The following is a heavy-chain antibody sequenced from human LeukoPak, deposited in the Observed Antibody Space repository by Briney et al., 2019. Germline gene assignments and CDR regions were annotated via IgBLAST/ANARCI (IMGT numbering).Heavy chain of an antibody. CDR2: ISSSSSYI. J-gene: IGHJ4*02. V-gene: IGHV3-21*01. CDR3: ARGIAAAVFVY. CDR1: GFTFSSYS. D-gene: IGHD6-13*01. Sequence: GGSLRLSCTASGFTFSSYSMNWVRQAPGKGLEWVSSISSSSSYIYYADSVKGRFTISRDNAKNSLYLQMNSLRAEDTAVYYCARGIAAAVFVYGGKETRVTVSS.